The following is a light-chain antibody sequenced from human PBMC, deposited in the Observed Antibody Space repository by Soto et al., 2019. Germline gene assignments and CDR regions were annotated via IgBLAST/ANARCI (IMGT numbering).Light chain of an antibody. CDR1: SSDIGANNF. Sequence: QSALTQPASVSGSPGQTITISCTGSSSDIGANNFVSWYQQRPGKAPKVMIYEVTNRPSGVSHRFSGSKSGNAASLTISGLKAEDEAYYYGGSYTSTATRVFGAGTKLTVL. V-gene: IGLV2-14*03. CDR3: GSYTSTATRV. CDR2: EVT. J-gene: IGLJ3*02.